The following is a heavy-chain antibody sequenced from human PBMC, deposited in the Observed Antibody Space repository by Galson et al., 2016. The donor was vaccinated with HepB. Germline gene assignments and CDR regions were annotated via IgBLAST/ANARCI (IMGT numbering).Heavy chain of an antibody. J-gene: IGHJ2*01. D-gene: IGHD4-11*01. Sequence: SVKASCKASGYTFAGYYIHWVRQAPGQGLEWIGWINPGTGGTNYAQKFQGRVTMTRDTSISTAYLELSRLTSDDTAVYYCARGDDYSNLSDLRGRGTLVPVSS. V-gene: IGHV1-2*02. CDR1: GYTFAGYY. CDR2: INPGTGGT. CDR3: ARGDDYSNLSDL.